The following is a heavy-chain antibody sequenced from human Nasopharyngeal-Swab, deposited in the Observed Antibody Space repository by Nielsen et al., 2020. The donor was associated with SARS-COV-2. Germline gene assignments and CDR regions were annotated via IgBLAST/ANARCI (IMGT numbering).Heavy chain of an antibody. CDR1: GFTFSNSD. D-gene: IGHD3-3*01. J-gene: IGHJ3*01. V-gene: IGHV3-53*01. Sequence: GESLKISCAASGFTFSNSDMNWVRQAPGMGLEWVSVVYSGGSTFYADSVKGRFTISRDNSKNTLYLQMNNLRPEDTAMYYCASPVFGVVSDAFDLWGQGTMVTVSS. CDR3: ASPVFGVVSDAFDL. CDR2: VYSGGST.